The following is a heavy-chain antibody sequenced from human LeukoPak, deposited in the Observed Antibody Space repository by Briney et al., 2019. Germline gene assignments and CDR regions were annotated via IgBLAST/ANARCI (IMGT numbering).Heavy chain of an antibody. Sequence: GGSLRLSCAASGFTFSNYWIHWGRQVPGKGPVWGARIDRDGSYRSYADSVTGRFTISRDNAKKTVDLQMNGLRAEDSAVYFCAREAVVVSDVHTDAFDIWGQGTVVTVSS. D-gene: IGHD2-2*01. CDR1: GFTFSNYW. CDR3: AREAVVVSDVHTDAFDI. V-gene: IGHV3-74*01. J-gene: IGHJ3*02. CDR2: IDRDGSYR.